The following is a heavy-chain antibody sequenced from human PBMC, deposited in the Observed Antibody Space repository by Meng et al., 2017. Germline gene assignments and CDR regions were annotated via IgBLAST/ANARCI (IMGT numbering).Heavy chain of an antibody. CDR2: ISAYNGNT. V-gene: IGHV1-18*04. CDR3: ARGNYGDYLYYFDY. Sequence: QGELVQSGAEVKKPGASVKVSCKASGYTFTGYYMHWVRQAPGQGLEWMGWISAYNGNTNYAQKLQGRVTMTTDTSTSTAYMELRSLRSDDTAVYYCARGNYGDYLYYFDYWGQGTLVTVSS. D-gene: IGHD4-17*01. CDR1: GYTFTGYY. J-gene: IGHJ4*02.